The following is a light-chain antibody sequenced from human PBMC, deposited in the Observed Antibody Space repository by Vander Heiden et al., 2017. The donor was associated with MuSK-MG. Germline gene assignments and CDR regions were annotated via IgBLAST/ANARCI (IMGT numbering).Light chain of an antibody. J-gene: IGLJ1*01. CDR3: SSYTSSSTV. CDR2: DVS. V-gene: IGLV2-14*01. CDR1: SSDVGGYNY. Sequence: QSALTQPASVSGSPGQSITISCTGTSSDVGGYNYVSWYQQHPGKAPKLMIYDVSNRPSGVSNRFSGSKSGNTASLTISGLQDEDEADYYCSSYTSSSTVFGTGTKVTVL.